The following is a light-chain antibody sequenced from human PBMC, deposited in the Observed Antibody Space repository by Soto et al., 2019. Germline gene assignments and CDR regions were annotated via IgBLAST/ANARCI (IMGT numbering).Light chain of an antibody. Sequence: GDTVTITCRASQGIRRALSWYQQKPGKAPNLLIYSASELQNGVPSRFRGSGSGTDFTLTISGLQPEDFVTYYCLHDYNFPRTFGQGTKVEI. J-gene: IGKJ1*01. V-gene: IGKV1-6*01. CDR2: SAS. CDR3: LHDYNFPRT. CDR1: QGIRRA.